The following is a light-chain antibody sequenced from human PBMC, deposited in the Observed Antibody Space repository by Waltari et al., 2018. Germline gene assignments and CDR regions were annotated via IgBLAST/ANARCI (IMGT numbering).Light chain of an antibody. V-gene: IGKV4-1*01. Sequence: DIVMTQSPDSLAVSLGDRATINCKSSQSLLDTSSNKNYFAWYQQKPGQAPKLLIYWASTRESGVPDRFSGSGSGTDFTLTISSLQAEDVAVYHCQQYYSSPPWTFGQGTKVEIK. CDR1: QSLLDTSSNKNY. J-gene: IGKJ1*01. CDR2: WAS. CDR3: QQYYSSPPWT.